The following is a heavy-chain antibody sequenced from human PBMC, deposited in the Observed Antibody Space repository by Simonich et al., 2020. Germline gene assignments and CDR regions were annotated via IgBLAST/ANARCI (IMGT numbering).Heavy chain of an antibody. CDR3: ARLPDY. CDR2: IYYSGST. CDR1: GGSISSYS. V-gene: IGHV4-59*08. Sequence: QVQLQESCPGLVKPSETLSLTCTVSGGSISSYSWSWIRQPPGKGLDWIGYIYYSGSTNYNPSLKSRVTISVDTSKNQFSLKLSSVTAADTAVYYCARLPDYWGQGTLVTVSS. J-gene: IGHJ4*02.